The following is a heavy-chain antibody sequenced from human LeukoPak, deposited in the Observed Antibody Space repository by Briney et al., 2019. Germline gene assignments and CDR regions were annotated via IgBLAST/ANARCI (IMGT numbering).Heavy chain of an antibody. CDR2: IHTSGST. J-gene: IGHJ4*02. CDR3: ARDPEGHGYYFDY. Sequence: PSETLSLTCTVSGGSTSNYFCTWLRQSAGKGLEWIGRIHTSGSTNSNPSLKSRVSMSVDTSKNQFSLKLSSVTAADTAVYYCARDPEGHGYYFDYWGQGALVTVSS. D-gene: IGHD3-3*01. V-gene: IGHV4-4*07. CDR1: GGSTSNYF.